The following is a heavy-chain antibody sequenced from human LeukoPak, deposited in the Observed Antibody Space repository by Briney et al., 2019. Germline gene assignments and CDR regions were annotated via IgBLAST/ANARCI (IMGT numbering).Heavy chain of an antibody. Sequence: ASVKVSCKASGGTLSSYAISWVRQAPGQGLEWMGGIIPIFGTANYAQKFQGRVTITTDESTSTAYMELSSLRSGDTAVYYCARDVYDSSGYYYWFDPWGQGTLVTVSS. CDR3: ARDVYDSSGYYYWFDP. V-gene: IGHV1-69*05. CDR2: IIPIFGTA. J-gene: IGHJ5*02. D-gene: IGHD3-22*01. CDR1: GGTLSSYA.